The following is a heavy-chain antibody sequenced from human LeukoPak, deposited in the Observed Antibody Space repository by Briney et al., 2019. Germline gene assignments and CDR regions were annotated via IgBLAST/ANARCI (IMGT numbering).Heavy chain of an antibody. CDR2: INSDGSST. V-gene: IGHV3-74*01. CDR3: ARDNGGVIVLYYFDY. CDR1: GFTFSSYW. J-gene: IGHJ4*02. D-gene: IGHD3-16*02. Sequence: HPGGSLRLSCAASGFTFSSYWMHWVRQAPGKGLVWVSRINSDGSSTSYADSVKGRFTISRDDSKNTLYLQMNSLRAEDTAVYYCARDNGGVIVLYYFDYWGQGTLVTVSS.